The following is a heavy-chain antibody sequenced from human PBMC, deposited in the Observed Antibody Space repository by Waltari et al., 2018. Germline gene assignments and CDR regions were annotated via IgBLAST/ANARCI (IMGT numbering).Heavy chain of an antibody. CDR1: GFSFRSYG. V-gene: IGHV3-30*02. D-gene: IGHD2-2*01. J-gene: IGHJ4*02. CDR3: ASGGKIVVVPADY. Sequence: QAQLVESGGGVVHPGGSLRLSCTASGFSFRSYGMHWVRQTPGKGLGWVAFIRDDGSEKYYADSVKGRFTISRDTSKNTLYLQMNSLRSEDTAVYYCASGGKIVVVPADYWGQGTLVTVSS. CDR2: IRDDGSEK.